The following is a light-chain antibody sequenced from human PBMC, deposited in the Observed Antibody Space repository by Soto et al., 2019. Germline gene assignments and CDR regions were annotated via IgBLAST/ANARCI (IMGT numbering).Light chain of an antibody. V-gene: IGKV3-11*01. CDR1: QSVSSY. CDR2: DAS. J-gene: IGKJ4*01. CDR3: QRLEGI. Sequence: EIVLTQSPATLSLSPGERATLSCRASQSVSSYLAWYQQTPGQAPRLLIYDASNRATGIPARFSGSGSGTDFTLTISSLEPEDFAVYYCQRLEGIFGGGTKVEIK.